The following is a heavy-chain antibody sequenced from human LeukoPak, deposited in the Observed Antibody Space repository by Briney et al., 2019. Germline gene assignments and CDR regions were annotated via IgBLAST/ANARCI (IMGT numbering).Heavy chain of an antibody. J-gene: IGHJ4*02. CDR2: ISDSGGST. D-gene: IGHD6-13*01. V-gene: IGHV3-23*01. CDR3: AKDRGYSSSWYGRGY. CDR1: GFTFSISA. Sequence: GGSLRLSCAASGFTFSISAMSWVRQAPGKGLEWVSGISDSGGSTYYADSVKGRFTISRDNSKNTLYLQMNSLRAEDTAVYYCAKDRGYSSSWYGRGYWGQGTLVTASS.